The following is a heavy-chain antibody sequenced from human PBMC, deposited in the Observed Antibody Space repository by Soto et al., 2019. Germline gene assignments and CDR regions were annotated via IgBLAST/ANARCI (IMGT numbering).Heavy chain of an antibody. D-gene: IGHD4-4*01. J-gene: IGHJ4*02. Sequence: GGSLRLSCAASGFTFSSYEMNWVRQAPGKGLEWVSYISDGGSTIYYADSVKGRFTISRGNAKNSLYLQMNSLGAEDTAVYYCATFPRSSKRGYWGQGTLVTVSS. CDR3: ATFPRSSKRGY. V-gene: IGHV3-48*03. CDR1: GFTFSSYE. CDR2: ISDGGSTI.